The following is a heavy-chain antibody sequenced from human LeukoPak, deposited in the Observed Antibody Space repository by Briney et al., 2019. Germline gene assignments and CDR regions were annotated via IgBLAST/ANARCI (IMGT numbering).Heavy chain of an antibody. D-gene: IGHD1-26*01. J-gene: IGHJ5*02. CDR1: GFTFSDYG. Sequence: GGSLRLPCAASGFTFSDYGMHWVRQAPGKGLEWVAFIQSDGSNQFYTKSVKGRFTISRDNGKNTMYLQMNSLKTEDTAVYYCEKDQAGAWGQGTRVTVSS. CDR3: EKDQAGA. V-gene: IGHV3-30*02. CDR2: IQSDGSNQ.